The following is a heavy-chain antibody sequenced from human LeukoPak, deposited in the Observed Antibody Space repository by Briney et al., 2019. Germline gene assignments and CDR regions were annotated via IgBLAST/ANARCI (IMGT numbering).Heavy chain of an antibody. J-gene: IGHJ4*02. CDR1: GFTFSSYS. D-gene: IGHD3-10*01. Sequence: GGSLRLSWAASGFTFSSYSMNWVRQAPGKGLEWVSSISSSSSYIYYADSVKGRFTISRDNAKNSLYLQMNSLRAEDTAVYYCARGLEGPYYYGSGSYSGYWGQGTLVTVSS. V-gene: IGHV3-21*01. CDR3: ARGLEGPYYYGSGSYSGY. CDR2: ISSSSSYI.